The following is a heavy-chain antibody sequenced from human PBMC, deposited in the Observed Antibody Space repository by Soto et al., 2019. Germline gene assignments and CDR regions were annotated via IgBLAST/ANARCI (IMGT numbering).Heavy chain of an antibody. CDR2: ISYDGSNK. CDR1: GFTFSSYG. D-gene: IGHD6-19*01. CDR3: AKDQGIAVAAPSNWFDP. J-gene: IGHJ5*02. Sequence: PGGSLRLSCAASGFTFSSYGMHWVRQAPGKGLEWVAVISYDGSNKYYADSVKGRFTISRDNSKNTLCLQMNSLRAEDTAVYYCAKDQGIAVAAPSNWFDPWGQGT. V-gene: IGHV3-30*18.